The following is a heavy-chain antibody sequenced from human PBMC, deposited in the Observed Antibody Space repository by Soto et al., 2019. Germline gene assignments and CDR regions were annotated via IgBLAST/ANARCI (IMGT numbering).Heavy chain of an antibody. D-gene: IGHD1-26*01. CDR3: AKRPRALLTFDY. V-gene: IGHV3-23*04. CDR1: GFIFSNYV. CDR2: ISDSGGTS. Sequence: EVQLVDSGGGLVQPGGSMRLSCAASGFIFSNYVMSWVRQARGKGLEWVSSISDSGGTSYYADSVKGRFTISRDNSKNTLYLQMNSLRAEDTAIYYCAKRPRALLTFDYWGQGTLVTVPS. J-gene: IGHJ4*02.